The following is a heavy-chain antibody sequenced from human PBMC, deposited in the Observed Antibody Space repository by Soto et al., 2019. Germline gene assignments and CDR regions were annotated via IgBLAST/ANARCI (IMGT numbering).Heavy chain of an antibody. D-gene: IGHD3-10*01. CDR2: IYYSGST. CDR3: ARIKSFTMVRGVTFDY. Sequence: SETLSLTCTVSGGSVSSGSYYWSWIRQPPGKGLEWIGYIYYSGSTNYNPSLKSRVTISVDTSKNQFSLKLSSVTAADTAVYYCARIKSFTMVRGVTFDYWGQGNLVTVSS. J-gene: IGHJ4*02. V-gene: IGHV4-61*01. CDR1: GGSVSSGSYY.